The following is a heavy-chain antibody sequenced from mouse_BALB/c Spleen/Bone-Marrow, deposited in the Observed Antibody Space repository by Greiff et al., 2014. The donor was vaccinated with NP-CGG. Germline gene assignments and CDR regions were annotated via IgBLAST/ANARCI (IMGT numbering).Heavy chain of an antibody. V-gene: IGHV1-54*01. D-gene: IGHD4-1*01. J-gene: IGHJ4*01. CDR1: GYAFTNYL. CDR3: ARCLTGTSAMDY. Sequence: VQRVESGAELVRPGTSVKVSCKASGYAFTNYLIEWVKQRPGQGLEWIGVINPGSGGTNYNEKFKAKATLTADKSSSTAYMQLSSLTSGDSAVYFCARCLTGTSAMDYWGQGTSVTVSS. CDR2: INPGSGGT.